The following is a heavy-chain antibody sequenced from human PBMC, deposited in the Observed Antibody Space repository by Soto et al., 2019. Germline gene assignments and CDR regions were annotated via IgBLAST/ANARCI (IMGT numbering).Heavy chain of an antibody. CDR3: ARELSGNYFTVDL. CDR2: MTPSGSSR. V-gene: IGHV3-11*01. D-gene: IGHD1-26*01. CDR1: GFTFSDHF. Sequence: GGSLRLSCAASGFTFSDHFMSWIRQAPGKGLEWISYMTPSGSSRSYADSVKGRFTISRDNAKNSLYLQMNSLRGDDTAVYYCARELSGNYFTVDLWGQGTMVTVSS. J-gene: IGHJ3*01.